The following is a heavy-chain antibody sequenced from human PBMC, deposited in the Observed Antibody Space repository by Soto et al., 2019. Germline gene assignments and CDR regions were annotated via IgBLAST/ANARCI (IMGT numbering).Heavy chain of an antibody. CDR1: GFTFSDSA. CDR2: IRSKVNTYAT. J-gene: IGHJ4*02. Sequence: HPGGSLRLSCAASGFTFSDSAMHWVRQASGKGPEWVGRIRSKVNTYATAYAASVKGRFTISRDDSMNTTYLQMNSLKTEDTAVYYCTRRRDWTAMDPLDYWGQGTLVTVSS. CDR3: TRRRDWTAMDPLDY. D-gene: IGHD5-18*01. V-gene: IGHV3-73*01.